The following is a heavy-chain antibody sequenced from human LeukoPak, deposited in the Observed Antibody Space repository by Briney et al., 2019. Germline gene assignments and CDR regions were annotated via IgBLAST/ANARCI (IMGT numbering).Heavy chain of an antibody. CDR1: GFTVSRNY. Sequence: GGSLRLSCAASGFTVSRNYMNWVRQAPGKGLEWVSVIYSGGTTYYADSVKGRFGISRDNSKNMLYLQMNSLRVEDTAVYYCARATYSSGPMDVWGQGTTVTVSS. CDR2: IYSGGTT. J-gene: IGHJ6*02. D-gene: IGHD6-19*01. CDR3: ARATYSSGPMDV. V-gene: IGHV3-66*01.